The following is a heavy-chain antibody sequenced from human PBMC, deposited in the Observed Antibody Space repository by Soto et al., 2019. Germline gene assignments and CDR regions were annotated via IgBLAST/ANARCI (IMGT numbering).Heavy chain of an antibody. V-gene: IGHV3-74*01. Sequence: PGGALRHSCGGSGFTLKHWMHLVRQAPGEGPVWVSRINSDGSTVDYAESVKGRFTISRDNARNTLYLQMNSLRAEDTAVYYCARAGYYRFDYWGQGTLVTVSS. D-gene: IGHD3-9*01. CDR3: ARAGYYRFDY. CDR1: GFTLKHW. CDR2: INSDGSTV. J-gene: IGHJ4*02.